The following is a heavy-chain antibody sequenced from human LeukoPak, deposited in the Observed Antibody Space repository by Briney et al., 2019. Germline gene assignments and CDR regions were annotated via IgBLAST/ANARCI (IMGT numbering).Heavy chain of an antibody. J-gene: IGHJ4*02. CDR2: ISGSGDST. CDR3: AKGPGDFWSGYSDY. Sequence: PGGSLRLSCAASGFTFSNYVMSWVRQAPGKGLEWVSGISGSGDSTYYADSVKGRFTISRDNSKNTLYLQMNSLRAEDTAVYYCAKGPGDFWSGYSDYWGQGTLVTVSS. CDR1: GFTFSNYV. D-gene: IGHD3-3*01. V-gene: IGHV3-23*01.